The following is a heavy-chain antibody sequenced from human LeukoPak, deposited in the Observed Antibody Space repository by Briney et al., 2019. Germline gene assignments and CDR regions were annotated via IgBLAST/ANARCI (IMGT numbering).Heavy chain of an antibody. V-gene: IGHV3-23*01. J-gene: IGHJ4*01. CDR3: AKDRGTMVRGVLTMKYYFDY. Sequence: GGSLGLSCAASGFTFSSYAMSWVRQAPGKGLEWVSAISGSGGSTYYADSVKGRFTISRDNSKNTLYLQMNSLRAEDTAVYYCAKDRGTMVRGVLTMKYYFDYWGQGTLVTVSS. D-gene: IGHD3-10*01. CDR1: GFTFSSYA. CDR2: ISGSGGST.